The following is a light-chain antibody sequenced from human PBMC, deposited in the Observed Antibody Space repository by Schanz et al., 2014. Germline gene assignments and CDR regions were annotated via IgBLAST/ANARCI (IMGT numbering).Light chain of an antibody. J-gene: IGKJ2*01. Sequence: EIVLTQSPATLSLSPGERATLSCRASQSVSSYLAWYQQKPGQAPRLLIYDASNRATGIPARFSGSGSGTDFTLTISSLEPEDFAVYYCQQFVAWPPTFGQGTKLEMK. CDR3: QQFVAWPPT. CDR2: DAS. V-gene: IGKV3-11*01. CDR1: QSVSSY.